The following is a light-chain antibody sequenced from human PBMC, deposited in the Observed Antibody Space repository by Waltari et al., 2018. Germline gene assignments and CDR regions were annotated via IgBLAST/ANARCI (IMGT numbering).Light chain of an antibody. Sequence: DIVMTQTPLSLPITPGEPASISCRSSQSLLHSNGNTYLHWYLQKPGQSPQLLIYGGSNRASGFPDRFSGSGSGTDFTLKISKVEAGDVGVYYCVQAIAFPFTFGPGTKLDIK. V-gene: IGKV2-40*01. CDR2: GGS. CDR3: VQAIAFPFT. J-gene: IGKJ3*01. CDR1: QSLLHSNGNTY.